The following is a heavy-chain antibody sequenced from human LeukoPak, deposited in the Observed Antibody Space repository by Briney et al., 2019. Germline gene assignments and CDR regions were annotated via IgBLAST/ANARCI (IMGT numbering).Heavy chain of an antibody. V-gene: IGHV5-51*01. J-gene: IGHJ5*02. Sequence: GESLKISCKGSGYSFTSYWIGWVRQMPGGGLEWMGIIYPGDSDTRYSPSFQGQVTISADKSISTAYLQWSSLKASDTAMYYCAREGGERLWFGELLSLNWFDPWGQGTLVTVSS. CDR3: AREGGERLWFGELLSLNWFDP. CDR1: GYSFTSYW. D-gene: IGHD3-10*01. CDR2: IYPGDSDT.